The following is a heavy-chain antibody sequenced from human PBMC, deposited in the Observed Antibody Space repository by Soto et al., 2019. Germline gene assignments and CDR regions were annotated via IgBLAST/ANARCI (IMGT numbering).Heavy chain of an antibody. CDR3: ARHQYYDVLTNNWFDP. V-gene: IGHV4-39*01. CDR2: ISYSGTT. J-gene: IGHJ5*02. CDR1: GGSISSTHYY. D-gene: IGHD3-9*01. Sequence: KPXETLSLTCTVSGGSISSTHYYWGWIRQPPGKGLEWIGTISYSGTTYYNPSLQSRTTISLDTSKNQFSLNLSSVTAADTAVYYCARHQYYDVLTNNWFDPXGQGTLVTVSS.